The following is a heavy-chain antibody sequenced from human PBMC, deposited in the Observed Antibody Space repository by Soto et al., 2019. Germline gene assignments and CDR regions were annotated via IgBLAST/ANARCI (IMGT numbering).Heavy chain of an antibody. CDR3: AGLPNDVVHSSGWKSD. D-gene: IGHD6-19*01. Sequence: ASVKVSCKASGGTFSSYTISWVRQAPGQGLEWMGRIIPILGIANYAQKFQGRVTITADKSTSTAYMELSSLRSEDTAVYYCAGLPNDVVHSSGWKSDWGQGTLVTVSS. V-gene: IGHV1-69*02. CDR2: IIPILGIA. CDR1: GGTFSSYT. J-gene: IGHJ4*02.